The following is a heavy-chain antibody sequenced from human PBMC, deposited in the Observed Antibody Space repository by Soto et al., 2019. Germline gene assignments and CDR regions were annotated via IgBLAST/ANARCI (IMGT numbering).Heavy chain of an antibody. CDR1: GYTFATHW. V-gene: IGHV5-51*01. Sequence: PVESLKISWKGSGYTFATHWIAWVRQMPGKGLEWMVIIYPGDSDTRYSPSFQGQVTISADKSFSTAYLQWSSLKASDTAIYFCARIGMTGLDXWGQGTPFTISX. CDR3: ARIGMTGLDX. D-gene: IGHD3-9*01. CDR2: IYPGDSDT. J-gene: IGHJ5*02.